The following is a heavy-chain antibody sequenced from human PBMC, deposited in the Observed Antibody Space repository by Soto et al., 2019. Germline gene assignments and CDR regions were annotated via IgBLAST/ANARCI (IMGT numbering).Heavy chain of an antibody. CDR1: GGSISSSSYY. Sequence: GPGPRKPSETLSLTCTVSGGSISSSSYYWGWIRQPPGKGLEWIGSIYYSGSTYYNPSLKSRVTISVDTSKNQFSLKLSSVTAADTAVYYCARLLYGSGSYWFDPWGQGTVVTVSS. V-gene: IGHV4-39*01. CDR2: IYYSGST. D-gene: IGHD3-10*01. CDR3: ARLLYGSGSYWFDP. J-gene: IGHJ5*02.